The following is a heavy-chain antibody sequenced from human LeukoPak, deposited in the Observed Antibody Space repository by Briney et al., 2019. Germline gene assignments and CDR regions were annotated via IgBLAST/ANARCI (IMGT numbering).Heavy chain of an antibody. Sequence: SETLSLTCTVSGGSISSYYWSWIRQPAGKGLEWIGRIYTSGSTNYNPSLKSRVTMSVDTSKNQFSLKLSSVTAADTAVYYCAREPYSSSWRNDAFDIWGQGTMVTVSS. V-gene: IGHV4-4*07. CDR1: GGSISSYY. CDR3: AREPYSSSWRNDAFDI. J-gene: IGHJ3*02. CDR2: IYTSGST. D-gene: IGHD6-13*01.